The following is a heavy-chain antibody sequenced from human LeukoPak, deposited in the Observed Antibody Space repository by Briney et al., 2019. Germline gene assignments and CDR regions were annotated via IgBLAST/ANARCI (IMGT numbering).Heavy chain of an antibody. CDR3: ARLREIPVFGVVTKSTSYFDY. J-gene: IGHJ4*02. V-gene: IGHV3-7*01. CDR2: FKQDVSEK. CDR1: GLTFSSYW. D-gene: IGHD3-3*01. Sequence: GGSLRLSCAASGLTFSSYWMSWVRQAPGKGLEWVANFKQDVSEKYYVDSVKGRFTISRDNAKNSLYLQMNSLRAEDTAVYYCARLREIPVFGVVTKSTSYFDYWGQGTLVTVSS.